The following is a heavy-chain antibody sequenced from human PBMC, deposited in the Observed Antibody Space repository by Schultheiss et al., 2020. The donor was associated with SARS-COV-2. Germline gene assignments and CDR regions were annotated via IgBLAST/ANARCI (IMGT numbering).Heavy chain of an antibody. CDR1: GYSISSGYY. CDR2: NYHSGST. Sequence: SETLSLTCTVSGYSISSGYYWGWIRQPPGKGLEWIVSNYHSGSTYYNPSLKSRVTISVDTSKNQFSLKLSSVTAADTAVYYCTTSNEYSSSSYYFDYWGQGTLVTVAS. V-gene: IGHV4-38-2*02. CDR3: TTSNEYSSSSYYFDY. J-gene: IGHJ4*02. D-gene: IGHD6-6*01.